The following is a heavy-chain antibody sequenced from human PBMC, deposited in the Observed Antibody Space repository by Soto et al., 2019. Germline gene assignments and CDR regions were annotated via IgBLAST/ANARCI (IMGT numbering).Heavy chain of an antibody. J-gene: IGHJ6*02. V-gene: IGHV3-33*01. CDR3: ARDLGYFYDSSGPPGYGMDV. Sequence: GAVIWYDGINKYYADSVKGRFTISRDNSKNTLYLQMNSLSAEDTAVYYCARDLGYFYDSSGPPGYGMDVWGQGTTVTVSS. D-gene: IGHD3-22*01. CDR2: IWYDGINK.